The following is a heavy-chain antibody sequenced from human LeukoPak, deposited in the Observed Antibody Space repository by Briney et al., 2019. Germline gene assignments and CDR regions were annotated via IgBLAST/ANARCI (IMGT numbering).Heavy chain of an antibody. CDR2: ISAYNGNT. CDR1: GYTFTSYG. Sequence: ASVKVSCKASGYTFTSYGISWVRQAPGQGLEWMGWISAYNGNTNYAQKLQGRVTMTTDTSTSTAYMELRSLRSGDTAVYYCARDRAVADPFDYWGQGTLVTVSS. D-gene: IGHD6-19*01. V-gene: IGHV1-18*01. CDR3: ARDRAVADPFDY. J-gene: IGHJ4*02.